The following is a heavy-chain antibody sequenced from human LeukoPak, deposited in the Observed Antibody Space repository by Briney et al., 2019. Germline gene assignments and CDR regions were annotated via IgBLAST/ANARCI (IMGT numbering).Heavy chain of an antibody. V-gene: IGHV4-59*01. CDR3: ARGGYYDSSGPHDY. D-gene: IGHD3-22*01. CDR1: GGSISSYY. Sequence: PSETLSLTCTVSGGSISSYYWSWIRQPPGKGLEWIGYIYYSGSTNYNPSLKSRVTISVDTSKNQFSLKLSSVTAADTAVYYCARGGYYDSSGPHDYWGQGTLVTVSP. CDR2: IYYSGST. J-gene: IGHJ4*02.